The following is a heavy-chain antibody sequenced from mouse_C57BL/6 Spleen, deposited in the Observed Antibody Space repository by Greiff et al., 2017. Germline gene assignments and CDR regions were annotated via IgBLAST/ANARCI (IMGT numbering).Heavy chain of an antibody. V-gene: IGHV1-69*01. Sequence: QVQLQQPGAELVMPGASVKLSCKASGYTFTSYWMHWVKQRPGQGLEWIGEIDPSDSYTNYNQKFKGKSTLTVDKSSSTAYMQLSSLTSEDSAVYYCARSPMITGGYFDYWGQGTTLTVSS. CDR3: ARSPMITGGYFDY. CDR1: GYTFTSYW. CDR2: IDPSDSYT. D-gene: IGHD2-4*01. J-gene: IGHJ2*01.